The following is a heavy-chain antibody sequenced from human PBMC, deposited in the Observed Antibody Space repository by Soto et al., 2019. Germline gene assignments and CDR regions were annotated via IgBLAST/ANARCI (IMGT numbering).Heavy chain of an antibody. D-gene: IGHD2-21*02. Sequence: QVQLVQSGAEVKKPGASVKVSCKASGYTFTSYGISWVRQAPGQGLEWMGWISAYNGNTNYAQKLQGRVTMTTDTYTSTANMELRSLRSDDKAVYYCARASRVGVTAIGMDVWGQGTTVTVSS. CDR1: GYTFTSYG. J-gene: IGHJ6*02. V-gene: IGHV1-18*04. CDR2: ISAYNGNT. CDR3: ARASRVGVTAIGMDV.